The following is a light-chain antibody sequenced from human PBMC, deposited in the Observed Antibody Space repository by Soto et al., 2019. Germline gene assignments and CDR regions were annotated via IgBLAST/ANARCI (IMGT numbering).Light chain of an antibody. CDR3: QQRNSWPPIT. CDR2: GAS. CDR1: QSVISN. V-gene: IGKV3-15*01. Sequence: DIVMTQSPDSLAVSPGERATLSCRASQSVISNLAWYQQKPGQAPRLLIYGASTRATGIPARFSGSGSGTDFTLTISSLEPEDFALYYCQQRNSWPPITFGQGTRLEIK. J-gene: IGKJ5*01.